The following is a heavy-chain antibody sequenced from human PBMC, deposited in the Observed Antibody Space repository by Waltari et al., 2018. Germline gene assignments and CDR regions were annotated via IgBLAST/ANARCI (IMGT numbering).Heavy chain of an antibody. CDR2: LRNTGAT. D-gene: IGHD3-22*01. J-gene: IGHJ4*02. Sequence: HVQLQESGPGLVKPSETLSLTCSVSGDFPSNDHWTWIRQAPGKGLEWIAYLRNTGATKCTPSLESRVTVSAVTSKKQFSLRLTSETAADTAVYYCARLPTKYYDSLGWGFFDQWGQGILVTVSS. CDR3: ARLPTKYYDSLGWGFFDQ. V-gene: IGHV4-59*08. CDR1: GDFPSNDH.